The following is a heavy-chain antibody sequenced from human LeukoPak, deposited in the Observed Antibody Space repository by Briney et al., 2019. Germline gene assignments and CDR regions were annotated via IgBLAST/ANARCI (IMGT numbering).Heavy chain of an antibody. D-gene: IGHD3-3*01. CDR3: ASEVVTIFGVVINNWFDP. Sequence: KGGESLRISCKGSGYSFTSYWISLVRQMPGKGLEWMGRIDPSDSYTNYSPSFQGHVTISADKSISTAYLQWSSLKASDTAMYYCASEVVTIFGVVINNWFDPWGQGTLVTVSS. CDR1: GYSFTSYW. J-gene: IGHJ5*02. V-gene: IGHV5-10-1*01. CDR2: IDPSDSYT.